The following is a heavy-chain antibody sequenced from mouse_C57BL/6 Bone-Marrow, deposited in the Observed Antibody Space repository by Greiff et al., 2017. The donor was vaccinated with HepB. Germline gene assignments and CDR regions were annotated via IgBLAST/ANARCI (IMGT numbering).Heavy chain of an antibody. Sequence: EVKLVESGGGLVKPGGSLKLSCAASGFTFSSYTMSWVRQTPEKRLEWVATISGGGGNTYYPDSVKGRFTISRDNAKNTLYLQMSSLRSEDTALYYCARRMFYYYGSSSAWFAYWGQGTLVTVSA. V-gene: IGHV5-9*04. CDR1: GFTFSSYT. J-gene: IGHJ3*01. CDR2: ISGGGGNT. D-gene: IGHD1-1*01. CDR3: ARRMFYYYGSSSAWFAY.